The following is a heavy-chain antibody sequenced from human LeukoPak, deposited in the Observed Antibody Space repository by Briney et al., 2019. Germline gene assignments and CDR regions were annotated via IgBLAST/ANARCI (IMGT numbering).Heavy chain of an antibody. CDR2: ISGSGGST. Sequence: GGSLRLSXAASGFTFSSYAMSWVRQAPGKGLEWVSAISGSGGSTYYADSVKGRFTISRDNSKNTLYLQMNSLRAEDTAVYYCAKDHYYDSAYYFDYWGQGTLVTVSS. CDR1: GFTFSSYA. V-gene: IGHV3-23*01. J-gene: IGHJ4*02. CDR3: AKDHYYDSAYYFDY. D-gene: IGHD3-22*01.